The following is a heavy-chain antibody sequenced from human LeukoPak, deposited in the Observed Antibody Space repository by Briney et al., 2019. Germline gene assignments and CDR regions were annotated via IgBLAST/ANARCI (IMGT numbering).Heavy chain of an antibody. CDR3: ARDPEGHGYYFDY. D-gene: IGHD3-3*01. V-gene: IGHV4-4*07. J-gene: IGHJ4*02. CDR1: GGSTSNYF. Sequence: SETLSLTCTVSGGSTSNYFCTWLRQSAGKVLEWIGRIHTSGSTNYNPSLKSRVSMSVDTSKNQFSLKLSSVTAADTAVYYCARDPEGHGYYFDYWGQGALVSVS. CDR2: IHTSGST.